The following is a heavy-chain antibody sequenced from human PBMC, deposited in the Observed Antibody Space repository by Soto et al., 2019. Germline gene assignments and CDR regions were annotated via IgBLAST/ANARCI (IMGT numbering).Heavy chain of an antibody. V-gene: IGHV4-34*01. Sequence: SETLSLTCAVYGGSFGGYYWSWIRQPPGKGLEWIGEINHSGSTNYNPSLKSRVTISVDTSKKQLSLKLSSVTAADTAGYYCAGDRNDFWSGYVYYYGMDVWGQGTTVTVPS. CDR3: AGDRNDFWSGYVYYYGMDV. D-gene: IGHD3-3*01. CDR1: GGSFGGYY. CDR2: INHSGST. J-gene: IGHJ6*02.